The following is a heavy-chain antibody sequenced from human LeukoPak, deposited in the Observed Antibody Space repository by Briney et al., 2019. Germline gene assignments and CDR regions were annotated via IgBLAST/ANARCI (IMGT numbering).Heavy chain of an antibody. D-gene: IGHD3-16*01. CDR2: INPNSGGT. CDR1: GYTFTGYY. CDR3: ARVKDDYVWGSYSY. J-gene: IGHJ4*02. Sequence: ASVKVSCKASGYTFTGYYMHWVRRAPGQGLEWMGRINPNSGGTNYAQKFQGRVTMTRDTSISTAYMELSRLRSDDTAVYYCARVKDDYVWGSYSYWGQGTLVTVSS. V-gene: IGHV1-2*06.